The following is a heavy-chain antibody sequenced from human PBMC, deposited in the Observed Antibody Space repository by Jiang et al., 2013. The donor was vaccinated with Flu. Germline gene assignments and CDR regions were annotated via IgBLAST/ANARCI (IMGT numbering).Heavy chain of an antibody. D-gene: IGHD6-19*01. CDR3: ARVYNSRFDY. CDR2: XFYTGSS. V-gene: IGHV4-30-4*08. J-gene: IGHJ4*02. CDR1: GASISSGDHY. Sequence: CTVSGASISSGDHYWSWVRQPPGKGLEWIAHXFYTGSSYYNPSLKSRVIISIDTSKSQFSLELTSVTAADTAVYYCARVYNSRFDYWGQGSLVTVSS.